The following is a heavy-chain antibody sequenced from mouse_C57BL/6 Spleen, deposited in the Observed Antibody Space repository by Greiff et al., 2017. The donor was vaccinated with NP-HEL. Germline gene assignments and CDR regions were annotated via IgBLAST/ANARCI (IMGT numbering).Heavy chain of an antibody. CDR1: GYTFTSYW. V-gene: IGHV1-61*01. CDR2: IYPSDSET. J-gene: IGHJ2*01. Sequence: VQLQQPGAELVRPGSSVKLSFKASGYTFTSYWMDWVKQRPGQGLEWIGNIYPSDSETHYNQKFKDKATLTVDKSSSTAYMQLSSLTSEDSAVYYCAREDYYGSHFDYWGQGTTLTVSS. D-gene: IGHD1-1*01. CDR3: AREDYYGSHFDY.